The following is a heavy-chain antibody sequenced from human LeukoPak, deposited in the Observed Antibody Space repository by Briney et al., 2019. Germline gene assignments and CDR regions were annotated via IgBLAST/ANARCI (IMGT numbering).Heavy chain of an antibody. CDR1: DGSFSGYY. CDR3: VSAAAGPLDY. Sequence: SETLSLTCAVSDGSFSGYYCSWIGQPPGKGLEWIGEINHSGSTNYNPSLKSRVTISVDTSKNQFSLKLSSLTAADTAVYYCVSAAAGPLDYWPQGTLVTVSS. CDR2: INHSGST. V-gene: IGHV4-34*01. J-gene: IGHJ4*02. D-gene: IGHD6-13*01.